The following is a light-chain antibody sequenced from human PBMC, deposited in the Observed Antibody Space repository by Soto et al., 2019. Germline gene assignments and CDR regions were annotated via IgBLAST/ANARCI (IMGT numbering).Light chain of an antibody. J-gene: IGKJ5*01. V-gene: IGKV2D-29*02. CDR3: MQSTQLPPT. CDR2: EVS. Sequence: VMTQTPLSLSVAPGQPSSISCKSSQSLLHITGETFLFWYLQKPGQSPQLLIYEVSTRVSGVPDRFSGSGSGTDFTLEIGRVETDDVGIYYCMQSTQLPPTFGQGTRLEIK. CDR1: QSLLHITGETF.